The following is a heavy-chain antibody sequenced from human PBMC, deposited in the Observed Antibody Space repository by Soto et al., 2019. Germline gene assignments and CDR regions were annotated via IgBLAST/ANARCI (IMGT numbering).Heavy chain of an antibody. V-gene: IGHV4-59*08. D-gene: IGHD2-2*01. J-gene: IGHJ5*02. CDR1: GGSISSYY. CDR2: IYYSGST. Sequence: PSETLSLTCTASGGSISSYYWSWIRQPPGKGLEWIGYIYYSGSTNYNPSLKSRVTISVDTSKNQFSLKLSSVTAADTAVYYCAANPLVPAAMYWFDPWGQGTLVTVSS. CDR3: AANPLVPAAMYWFDP.